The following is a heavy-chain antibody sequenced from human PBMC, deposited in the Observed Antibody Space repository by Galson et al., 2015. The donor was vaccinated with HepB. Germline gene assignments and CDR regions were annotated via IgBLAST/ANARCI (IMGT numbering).Heavy chain of an antibody. CDR1: GFSFSDYG. D-gene: IGHD4-23*01. Sequence: SLRLSCATSGFSFSDYGMHWVRQAPGKGLEWLAGIRYDGGNQYYAHSVMGRFTIYRDNSKNTVSLQMNNLRPEDTALYYCAAQNSPFDLWGQGTPLTVSS. V-gene: IGHV3-30*02. CDR2: IRYDGGNQ. CDR3: AAQNSPFDL. J-gene: IGHJ4*02.